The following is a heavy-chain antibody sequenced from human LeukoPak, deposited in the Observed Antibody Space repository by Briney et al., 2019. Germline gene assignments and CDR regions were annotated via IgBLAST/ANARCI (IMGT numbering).Heavy chain of an antibody. CDR3: ARVTEGITMVRGVIGTFDI. J-gene: IGHJ3*02. CDR1: GFTFSSYE. V-gene: IGHV3-48*03. Sequence: PGGSLRLSCAASGFTFSSYEMNWVRQAPGKGLEWVSYISSSGSTIYYADSGKGRFTISRDNAKNSLYLQMNSLRAEDTAVYYCARVTEGITMVRGVIGTFDIWGQGTMVTVSS. CDR2: ISSSGSTI. D-gene: IGHD3-10*01.